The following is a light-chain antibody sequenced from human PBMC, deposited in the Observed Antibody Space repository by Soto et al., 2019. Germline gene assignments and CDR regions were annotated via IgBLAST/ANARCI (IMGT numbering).Light chain of an antibody. CDR2: DVS. V-gene: IGLV2-14*03. CDR1: IRDVCTYNY. Sequence: QSPLTQPPSGTGYHGQSIPISCTVTIRDVCTYNYVSWYQQYPGKAPKLMIYDVSTRPSGVSDRSSGYKYGHTASLTISGLRAEVEADYYCGSYTTGVNYVFGTGTRVTAL. J-gene: IGLJ1*01. CDR3: GSYTTGVNYV.